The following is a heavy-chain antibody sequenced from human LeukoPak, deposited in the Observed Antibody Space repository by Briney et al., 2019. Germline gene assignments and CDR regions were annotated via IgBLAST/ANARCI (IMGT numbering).Heavy chain of an antibody. J-gene: IGHJ4*02. CDR2: IYYSGST. CDR1: GGSISSYY. D-gene: IGHD6-13*01. V-gene: IGHV4-59*01. CDR3: ARVTGYRIEDYFDY. Sequence: SETLSLTCTVSGGSISSYYWSWIRQPPRKGPGVIGYIYYSGSTNYNPSLKSRVTISVETSKNEFSLKLRSVTAADTAVYYCARVTGYRIEDYFDYWGQGTLVTVSS.